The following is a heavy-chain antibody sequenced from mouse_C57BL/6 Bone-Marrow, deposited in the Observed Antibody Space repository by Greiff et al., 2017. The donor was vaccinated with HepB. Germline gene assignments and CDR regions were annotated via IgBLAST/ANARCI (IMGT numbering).Heavy chain of an antibody. CDR1: GYTFTSYW. J-gene: IGHJ4*01. V-gene: IGHV1-55*01. Sequence: QVQLQQPGAELVKPGASVKMSCKASGYTFTSYWITWVKQRPGQGLEWIGDIYPGSGSTNYNEKFTSKATLTVDTSSSTAYMQLSSLTSEDSAVYYCARRDYGSSHYAMDYWGQGTSVTVSS. D-gene: IGHD1-1*01. CDR2: IYPGSGST. CDR3: ARRDYGSSHYAMDY.